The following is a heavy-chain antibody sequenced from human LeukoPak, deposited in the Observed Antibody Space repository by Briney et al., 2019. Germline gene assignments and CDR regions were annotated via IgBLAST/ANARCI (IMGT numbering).Heavy chain of an antibody. D-gene: IGHD6-13*01. CDR2: INHSGST. CDR1: GGSFSGYS. CDR3: AGLGAAGNSDWHFDL. V-gene: IGHV4-34*01. J-gene: IGHJ2*01. Sequence: SETLSLTCAVYGGSFSGYSWSWIRQPPGKGLEWIGEINHSGSTKYNPSLESRVTLSVDTSKNQFSLRLSSVTAADTAVYYCAGLGAAGNSDWHFDLWGRGTPVTVSS.